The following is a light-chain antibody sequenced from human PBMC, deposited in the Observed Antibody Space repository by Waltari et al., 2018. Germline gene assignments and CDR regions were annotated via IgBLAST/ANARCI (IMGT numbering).Light chain of an antibody. CDR2: VGS. V-gene: IGKV2-28*01. J-gene: IGKJ5*01. CDR1: QNLLHTNGNNH. Sequence: DILLTQSPLSLTVTPGEPASISCRSSQNLLHTNGNNHLNWYLQKPGQSPQLLIYVGSTRASGVPDRVSGIGSGTDFTLKISRVEAEDFGIYYCTQALQFPFTFGQGTRLEIE. CDR3: TQALQFPFT.